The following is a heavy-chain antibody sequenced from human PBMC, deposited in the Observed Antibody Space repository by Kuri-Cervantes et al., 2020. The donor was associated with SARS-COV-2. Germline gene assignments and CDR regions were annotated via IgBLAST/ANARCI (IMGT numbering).Heavy chain of an antibody. CDR2: ISSSSSYI. CDR1: GFTFSSYS. D-gene: IGHD2-2*01. J-gene: IGHJ6*02. Sequence: GKSLKISCAASGFTFSSYSMNWVGHAPGKGLEWVSSISSSSSYIYYADSVKGRFTISRDNAKNSLYLQMNSLRAEDTAVYYCATLGYCSSTSCPSASYYYYYGMDVWGQGTMVTVSS. CDR3: ATLGYCSSTSCPSASYYYYYGMDV. V-gene: IGHV3-21*01.